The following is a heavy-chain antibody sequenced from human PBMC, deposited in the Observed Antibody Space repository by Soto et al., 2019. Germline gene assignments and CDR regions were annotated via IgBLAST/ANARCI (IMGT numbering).Heavy chain of an antibody. J-gene: IGHJ5*02. CDR1: GFSFRSHG. V-gene: IGHV3-33*01. CDR3: ARWSNNKVVDP. Sequence: QAQLVESGGGVVQPGRSLRLSCAASGFSFRSHGMHWVRQAPGMGLEWVAVIWYDGSKQYYADSVKGRFTISRDNSKDTLYLQMDSLRAGDTAMYYCARWSNNKVVDPWGQGTLVTVSS. CDR2: IWYDGSKQ. D-gene: IGHD1-1*01.